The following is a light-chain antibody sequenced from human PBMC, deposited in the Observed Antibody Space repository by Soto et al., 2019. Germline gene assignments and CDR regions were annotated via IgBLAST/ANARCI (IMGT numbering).Light chain of an antibody. CDR1: SSDVGGYNY. CDR2: DVS. J-gene: IGLJ1*01. CDR3: CSYAGSPYV. Sequence: QSALTQPRSVSGSPGQSVTISCTGTSSDVGGYNYVSWYQQHPGKAPKLMIYDVSKRPSWVPDRFSGSKSGNTASLTISGLQAEDEADYYCCSYAGSPYVFGTGTKLTVL. V-gene: IGLV2-11*01.